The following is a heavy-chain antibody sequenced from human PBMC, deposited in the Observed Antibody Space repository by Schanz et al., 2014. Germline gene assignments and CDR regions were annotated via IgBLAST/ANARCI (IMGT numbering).Heavy chain of an antibody. V-gene: IGHV1-18*01. CDR1: GYAFTTYG. Sequence: QVQLVQSGAEVKKPGASVRVSCKVSGYAFTTYGISWVRQAPGQGLEWMGWINGYNGHTLYAQKFQGRVTMTTDTSTSTSYMELTSLRFDDTAVYYCARDFSAYVGNCFDYWGQGTLVTVSS. D-gene: IGHD5-12*01. J-gene: IGHJ4*02. CDR3: ARDFSAYVGNCFDY. CDR2: INGYNGHT.